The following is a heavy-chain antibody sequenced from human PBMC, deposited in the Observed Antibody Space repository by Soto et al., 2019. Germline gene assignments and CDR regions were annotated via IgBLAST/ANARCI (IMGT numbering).Heavy chain of an antibody. CDR2: ISGSGGST. J-gene: IGHJ4*02. D-gene: IGHD3-3*01. V-gene: IGHV3-23*01. CDR3: AKLNSPGPYYDFWSGLPQFDY. CDR1: GFTFSSYA. Sequence: GGSLRLSCAASGFTFSSYAMSWVRQAPGKGLEWVSAISGSGGSTYYADSVKGRFTISRDNSKNTLYLQMNSLRAEDTAVYYCAKLNSPGPYYDFWSGLPQFDYWGQGTLVTVSS.